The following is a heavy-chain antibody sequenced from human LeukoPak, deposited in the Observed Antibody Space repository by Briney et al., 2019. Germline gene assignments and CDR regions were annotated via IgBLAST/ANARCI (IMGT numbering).Heavy chain of an antibody. CDR2: IFYSGTT. V-gene: IGHV4-39*01. Sequence: PSESLSLTCTVSGGSISSGGYYWGWLRQPPGKGLEWIGSIFYSGTTYYNPSLKSRVTISADTSKSQFSLNLSSVTAADTAVYYCARQYSSGWPWFDPWGQGTLVTVSS. J-gene: IGHJ5*02. CDR1: GGSISSGGYY. D-gene: IGHD6-19*01. CDR3: ARQYSSGWPWFDP.